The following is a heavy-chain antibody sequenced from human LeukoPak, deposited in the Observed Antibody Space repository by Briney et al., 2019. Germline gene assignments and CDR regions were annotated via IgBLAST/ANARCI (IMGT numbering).Heavy chain of an antibody. CDR3: ARSRRDYYGSGSFLGRMDV. CDR2: INHSGST. J-gene: IGHJ6*02. V-gene: IGHV4-34*01. D-gene: IGHD3-10*01. Sequence: SSETLSLTCAVYGGPFSGYYWSWIRQPPGKGLEWIGEINHSGSTNYNPSLKSRVTISVDTSKNQFSLKLSSVTAADTAVYYCARSRRDYYGSGSFLGRMDVWGQGTTVTVSS. CDR1: GGPFSGYY.